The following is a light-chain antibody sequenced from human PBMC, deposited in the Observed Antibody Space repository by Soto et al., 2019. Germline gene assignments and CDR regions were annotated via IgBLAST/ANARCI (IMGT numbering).Light chain of an antibody. CDR1: SSDVGGYNY. CDR2: EVS. CDR3: TSSAGSKNFFYV. J-gene: IGLJ1*01. V-gene: IGLV2-8*01. Sequence: QSVLTQPPSASGSPGQSVTISCTGTSSDVGGYNYVSWYQQHPGKAPKLMIYEVSKRPSGVPDRFSGSKSGNTASLTVSGLQAEDEADYYCTSSAGSKNFFYVCGTGTIVTVL.